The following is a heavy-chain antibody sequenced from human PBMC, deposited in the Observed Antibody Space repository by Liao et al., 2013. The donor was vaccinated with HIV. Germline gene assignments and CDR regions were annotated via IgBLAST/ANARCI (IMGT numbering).Heavy chain of an antibody. D-gene: IGHD2-21*01. CDR2: IYYSGST. CDR1: GGSISSYY. Sequence: QVQLQESGPGLVKPSETLSLTCSVSGGSISSYYWSWIRQPAGKGLEWIGYIYYSGSTNYNPSLRSRVTISVDTSKNQFSLKLSSVTAADTAVYYCARALPQRGIRFFVAFDPWGPEPGHRLL. CDR3: ARALPQRGIRFFVAFDP. V-gene: IGHV4-59*12. J-gene: IGHJ5*02.